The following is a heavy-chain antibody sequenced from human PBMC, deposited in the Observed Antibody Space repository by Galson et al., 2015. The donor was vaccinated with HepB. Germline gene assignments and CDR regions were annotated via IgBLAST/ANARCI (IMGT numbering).Heavy chain of an antibody. V-gene: IGHV4-39*01. CDR2: IYYSGST. CDR1: GGSISSSSYY. Sequence: ETLSLTCTVSGGSISSSSYYWGWIRQPPGKGLEWIGSIYYSGSTYYNPSLKSRVTISVDTSKNQFSLKLSSVTAADTAVYYCARYTTWLRKAGPPNGDYWGQGTLVTVSS. CDR3: ARYTTWLRKAGPPNGDY. D-gene: IGHD5-12*01. J-gene: IGHJ4*02.